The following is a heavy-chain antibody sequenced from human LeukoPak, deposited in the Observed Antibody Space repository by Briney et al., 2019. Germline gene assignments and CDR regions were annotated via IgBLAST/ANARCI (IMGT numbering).Heavy chain of an antibody. CDR1: GFTFSRNG. V-gene: IGHV3-33*01. Sequence: GGSLRLSCAASGFTFSRNGMHWVRQAPGKGLEWVAVIWYDGSNKYYADSVKGRFTISRDNSKNTLYLQVNSPRAEDTAVYYCASGRLNYFYAMDVWGQGTTVTVSS. CDR3: ASGRLNYFYAMDV. CDR2: IWYDGSNK. J-gene: IGHJ6*02.